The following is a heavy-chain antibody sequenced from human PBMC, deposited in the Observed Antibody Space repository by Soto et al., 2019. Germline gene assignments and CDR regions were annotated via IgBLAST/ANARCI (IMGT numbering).Heavy chain of an antibody. CDR2: ITSSGGNT. Sequence: EVQLLESGGGLVQPGGSLRLSCAASGFTFSSYAMSWVRQAPGRGLEWISVITSSGGNTNYADSVKGRFTISRDNSKNTQYLRVNSLGVEDTAVYYGAKDKGWRGVVDLWGQGTRVSVSS. CDR1: GFTFSSYA. CDR3: AKDKGWRGVVDL. D-gene: IGHD3-10*01. V-gene: IGHV3-23*01. J-gene: IGHJ3*01.